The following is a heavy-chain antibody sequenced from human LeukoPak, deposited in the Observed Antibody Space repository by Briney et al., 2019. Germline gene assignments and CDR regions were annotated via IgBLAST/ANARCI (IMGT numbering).Heavy chain of an antibody. Sequence: GGSLRLSCEGSAFTLSSREMNRVRQAPGKGLEWVAYISDSGNTIFYAASVKGRFTISRDNAKNSLFLQMNSLSAEDSAIYYCAGDRGFCEGINWFDPWGQGTLVTVSS. V-gene: IGHV3-48*03. CDR3: AGDRGFCEGINWFDP. J-gene: IGHJ5*02. D-gene: IGHD5-12*01. CDR1: AFTLSSRE. CDR2: ISDSGNTI.